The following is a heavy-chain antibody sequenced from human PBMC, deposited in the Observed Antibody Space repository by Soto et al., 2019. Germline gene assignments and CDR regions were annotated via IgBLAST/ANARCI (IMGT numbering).Heavy chain of an antibody. J-gene: IGHJ6*02. D-gene: IGHD1-26*01. Sequence: ASVKVSCKASGYTFTSYGISWVRQAPGQGLEWMGWISACNGNTNYAQKLQGRVTMTTDTSTSTAYMELRSLRSDDTAVYYCARDRWELQEVYCYGMDVWGQGTTVTAP. V-gene: IGHV1-18*04. CDR3: ARDRWELQEVYCYGMDV. CDR2: ISACNGNT. CDR1: GYTFTSYG.